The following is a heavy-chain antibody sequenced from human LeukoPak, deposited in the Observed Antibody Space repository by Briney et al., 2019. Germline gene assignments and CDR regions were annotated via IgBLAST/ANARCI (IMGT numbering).Heavy chain of an antibody. Sequence: GGSLRLSCAASGITFSSYGMSWVRQVPGKGLEWVSSISHTGGSPYYADSVKGRFTISRDNSKNTLYLQMNSLRAEDTAVYYCASGPSDYMDVWGKGTTVTVSS. CDR2: ISHTGGSP. D-gene: IGHD6-25*01. CDR3: ASGPSDYMDV. V-gene: IGHV3-23*01. J-gene: IGHJ6*03. CDR1: GITFSSYG.